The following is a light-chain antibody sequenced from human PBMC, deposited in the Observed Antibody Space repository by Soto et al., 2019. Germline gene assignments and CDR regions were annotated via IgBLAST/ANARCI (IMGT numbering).Light chain of an antibody. CDR1: QSFSSNY. V-gene: IGKV3-20*01. CDR2: GAT. Sequence: EIVLTQSPGTLSLSPGERATLSCRASQSFSSNYLAWYRQKPGQAPRILINGATTRATGIPDRFSGGESGTDFPLTISRREPEEAAVYYCQQYSSVWTFGQGTKVEIK. J-gene: IGKJ1*01. CDR3: QQYSSVWT.